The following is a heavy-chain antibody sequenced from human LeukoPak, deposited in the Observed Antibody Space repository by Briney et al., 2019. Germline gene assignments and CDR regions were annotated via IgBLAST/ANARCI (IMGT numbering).Heavy chain of an antibody. CDR3: VRNLRYCSDGVCSP. CDR2: IYNGGGT. V-gene: IGHV3-66*01. D-gene: IGHD2-8*01. J-gene: IGHJ4*02. Sequence: GGSLRLSCAASGFIVRNNHIYWVRQAPGKGLEWVSVIYNGGGTYYTDSVKGRFTISRDDSKDTVFLQMNSLRAEDTAVYFCVRNLRYCSDGVCSPWGQGTLVTVSS. CDR1: GFIVRNNH.